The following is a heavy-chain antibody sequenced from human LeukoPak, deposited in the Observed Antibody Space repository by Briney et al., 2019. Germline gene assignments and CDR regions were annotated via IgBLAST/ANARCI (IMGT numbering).Heavy chain of an antibody. V-gene: IGHV3-74*01. CDR2: INNDGGNT. Sequence: GGSLRLSCAASGFTFSNYWMHWVRQVPGKGLVWVSRINNDGGNTVYADSVKGRFTISRDNAKNTLSLQVNSLRVEDTAVYYCVRGLWGPDYWGQGALVTVSS. J-gene: IGHJ4*02. CDR3: VRGLWGPDY. D-gene: IGHD3-16*01. CDR1: GFTFSNYW.